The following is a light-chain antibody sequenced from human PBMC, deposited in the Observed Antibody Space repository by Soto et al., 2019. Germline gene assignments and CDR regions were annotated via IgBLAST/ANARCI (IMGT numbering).Light chain of an antibody. Sequence: EIVMTQSPAPLSVSPGGRATLSCRASQSISDTLAWYQQKPGQAPRLLIHGASTRATGFPARFSGSGSGTDFTLTISSLQSEDFAVYYCQQYHNWPITFGQGRRLEIK. CDR3: QQYHNWPIT. V-gene: IGKV3-15*01. CDR2: GAS. J-gene: IGKJ5*01. CDR1: QSISDT.